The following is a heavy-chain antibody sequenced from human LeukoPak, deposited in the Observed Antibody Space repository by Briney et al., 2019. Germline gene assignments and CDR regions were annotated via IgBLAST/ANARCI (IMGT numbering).Heavy chain of an antibody. CDR2: IYYSGST. Sequence: SGTLSLTCTVSGGSVSSGSYYWSWIRQPPGKGLEWIVYIYYSGSTNYNPSLKSRVTISVDTSKNQFSLKLSSVTAADTAVYYCARDRYYDFWSGYYRDYYYGMDVWGQGTTVTVSS. J-gene: IGHJ6*02. CDR3: ARDRYYDFWSGYYRDYYYGMDV. V-gene: IGHV4-61*01. D-gene: IGHD3-3*01. CDR1: GGSVSSGSYY.